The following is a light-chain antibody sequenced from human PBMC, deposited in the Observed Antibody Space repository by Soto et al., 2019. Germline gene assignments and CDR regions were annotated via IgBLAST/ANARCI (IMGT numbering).Light chain of an antibody. Sequence: DIPMTQSPSTLSASVGDRVTSACRASQSISSWMAWYQQKPGKAPKLLIYKASSLESGVPSRFSGSGSGTEFTLTISSLQPDDFATYYCQQYNSYSSWTFGQGTKVEIK. V-gene: IGKV1-5*03. CDR2: KAS. CDR3: QQYNSYSSWT. J-gene: IGKJ1*01. CDR1: QSISSW.